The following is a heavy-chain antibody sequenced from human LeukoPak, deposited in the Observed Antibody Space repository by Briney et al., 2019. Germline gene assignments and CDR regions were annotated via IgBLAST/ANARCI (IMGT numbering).Heavy chain of an antibody. CDR1: GFTFTNYW. J-gene: IGHJ3*02. CDR3: ARGGIAAVGIGAFDI. Sequence: GGSLRLSCAASGFTFTNYWMSWVRQAPGKGLEWVANINEDGSVKYYVDSVKGRFTISRDNAKNSLYLETNSLRAEDTAVYYCARGGIAAVGIGAFDIWGQGTMVTVSS. V-gene: IGHV3-7*01. D-gene: IGHD6-13*01. CDR2: INEDGSVK.